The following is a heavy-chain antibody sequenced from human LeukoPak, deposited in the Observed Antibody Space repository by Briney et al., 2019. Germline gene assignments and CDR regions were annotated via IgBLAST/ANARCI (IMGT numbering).Heavy chain of an antibody. V-gene: IGHV1-18*01. CDR1: GYTFTSYG. J-gene: IGHJ4*02. CDR3: ARDYYDSSGYYHGAY. D-gene: IGHD3-22*01. CDR2: ISAYNGNT. Sequence: ASVKVSCKASGYTFTSYGISWVRQAPGQGLEWMGWISAYNGNTNYAQKLQGRVTMTTDTSTSTAYMELRSLRSDDTAVYYCARDYYDSSGYYHGAYWGQGTLVTVSS.